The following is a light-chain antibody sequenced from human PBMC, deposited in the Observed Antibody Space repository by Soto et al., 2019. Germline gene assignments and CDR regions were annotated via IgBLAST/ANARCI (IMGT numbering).Light chain of an antibody. Sequence: VLMNTQATLSVSPGERATLSCRASQSVSDNLAWYQQKPGQAPRLLIYGASSRATGIPDRFSGSGSGTDFTLTISRLEPEDIAVYYCQQYGSSPTWTFGQGTIVDIK. J-gene: IGKJ1*01. V-gene: IGKV3-20*01. CDR1: QSVSDN. CDR3: QQYGSSPTWT. CDR2: GAS.